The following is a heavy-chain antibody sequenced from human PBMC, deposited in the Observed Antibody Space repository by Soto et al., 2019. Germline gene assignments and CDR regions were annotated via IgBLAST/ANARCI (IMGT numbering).Heavy chain of an antibody. D-gene: IGHD2-15*01. J-gene: IGHJ6*02. CDR3: AYLPCSGGSCYWFSFAGMDV. V-gene: IGHV2-5*02. CDR1: GFSLSTSGVG. CDR2: IYWDDDK. Sequence: QITLKESGPTLVKPTQTLTLTCTFSGFSLSTSGVGVAWIRQPPGKALEWLALIYWDDDKRYRPSLESRLTITTDTAKNLVVLTMTNMDSVDTATYSCAYLPCSGGSCYWFSFAGMDVWGQGTTVTVS.